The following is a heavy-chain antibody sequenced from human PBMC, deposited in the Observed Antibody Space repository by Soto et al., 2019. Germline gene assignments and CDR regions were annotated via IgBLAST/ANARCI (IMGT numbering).Heavy chain of an antibody. CDR3: ARDQGIAVAVFDY. CDR2: IYYSGST. D-gene: IGHD6-19*01. J-gene: IGHJ4*02. CDR1: GGSVTSGSYY. Sequence: QVQLQESGPGLVKPSETLSLTCTVSGGSVTSGSYYWSWIRQPPGKGLEWIGYIYYSGSTNYNPSLKSRGTISVDTSKTQISLKLSSVTAADTAVYYCARDQGIAVAVFDYWGQGTLVTVSS. V-gene: IGHV4-61*01.